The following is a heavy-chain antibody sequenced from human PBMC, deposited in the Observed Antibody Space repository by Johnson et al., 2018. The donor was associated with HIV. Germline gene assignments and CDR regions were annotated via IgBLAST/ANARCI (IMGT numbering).Heavy chain of an antibody. D-gene: IGHD3-16*01. Sequence: VQLVESGGGLVQPGGSLRLSCAASGFTISSYDIHWVRQITGKSLECVSAIGTAGDTYYPGSVKGRFTISRENAKNSLYLQMNSLRAGDTAVYYCARDGGVKGKGAFDIWGQGTMVTVSS. CDR2: IGTAGDT. J-gene: IGHJ3*02. V-gene: IGHV3-13*01. CDR1: GFTISSYD. CDR3: ARDGGVKGKGAFDI.